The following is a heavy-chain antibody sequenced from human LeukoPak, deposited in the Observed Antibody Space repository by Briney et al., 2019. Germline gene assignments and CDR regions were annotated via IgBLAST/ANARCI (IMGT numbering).Heavy chain of an antibody. D-gene: IGHD7-27*01. CDR3: VQDWAWGEFAY. J-gene: IGHJ4*02. CDR1: GFTFSNYG. CDR2: ISCNGCET. V-gene: IGHV3-23*01. Sequence: GGSLRLSCAASGFTFSNYGMNWVRQAPGKGLEWVSTISCNGCETYHADSVKGRFTIYRDNSKNTLYLQMNSLGAEDKAVYYCVQDWAWGEFAYWGQGTLVTVSS.